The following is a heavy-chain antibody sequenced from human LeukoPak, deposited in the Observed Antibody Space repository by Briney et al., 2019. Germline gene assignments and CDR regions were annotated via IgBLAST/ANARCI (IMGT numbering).Heavy chain of an antibody. CDR2: IYHSGTT. Sequence: PSETLSLTRAVSGGSVSSSNWWSWVRQPPGKGLEWIGAIYHSGTTTYNPSLKSRVTISVYKSKNQFSLKLSSVTAADTAVYYCARRGDGYGHFDFWGQGTLVTVSS. J-gene: IGHJ4*02. CDR3: ARRGDGYGHFDF. CDR1: GGSVSSSNW. V-gene: IGHV4-4*02. D-gene: IGHD5-24*01.